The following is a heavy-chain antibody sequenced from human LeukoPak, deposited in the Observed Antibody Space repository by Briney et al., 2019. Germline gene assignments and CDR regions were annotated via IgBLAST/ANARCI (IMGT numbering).Heavy chain of an antibody. V-gene: IGHV3-33*08. D-gene: IGHD3-22*01. CDR2: IWYDGSNK. Sequence: HPGGSLRLSCATSGFTFSSYGMHWVRQAPGKGLEWVAVIWYDGSNKYYADSVKGRFTISRDNSKNTLYLQMNSLRAEDTAVYYCARDQDSSGYSLGYFDYWGQGTLVTVSS. CDR3: ARDQDSSGYSLGYFDY. J-gene: IGHJ4*02. CDR1: GFTFSSYG.